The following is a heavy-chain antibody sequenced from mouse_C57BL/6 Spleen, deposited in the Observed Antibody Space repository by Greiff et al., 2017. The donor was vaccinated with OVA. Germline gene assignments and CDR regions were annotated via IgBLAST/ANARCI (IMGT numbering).Heavy chain of an antibody. CDR3: ARSDGYYSD. CDR1: GYAFTNYL. V-gene: IGHV1-54*01. CDR2: INPGSGGT. D-gene: IGHD2-3*01. J-gene: IGHJ2*01. Sequence: VQLQQSGAELVRPGTSVKVSCKASGYAFTNYLIEWVKQRPGQGLEWIGVINPGSGGTNYNEKFKGKATLTADKSSSTAYMQLSSLTSEDSAVYFCARSDGYYSDWGQGTTLTVSS.